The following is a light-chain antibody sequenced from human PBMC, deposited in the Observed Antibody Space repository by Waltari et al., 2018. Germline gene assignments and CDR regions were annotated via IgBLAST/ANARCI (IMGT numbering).Light chain of an antibody. J-gene: IGLJ1*01. CDR2: DVS. Sequence: QSALTQPASVSGSPGQSITISCTGSSSDLGGYTYVAWYQQHPAKTPKLIIFDVSGRPFGVSTLFSGSKSGNTASLTISGLQPDDEADYHCISYTSSRHYVFGSGTKVIVL. CDR3: ISYTSSRHYV. CDR1: SSDLGGYTY. V-gene: IGLV2-14*03.